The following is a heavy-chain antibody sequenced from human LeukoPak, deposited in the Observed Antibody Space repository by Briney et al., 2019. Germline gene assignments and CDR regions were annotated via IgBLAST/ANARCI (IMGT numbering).Heavy chain of an antibody. D-gene: IGHD3-3*02. CDR2: IKQVGSEK. V-gene: IGHV3-7*01. CDR3: ARHFSRGWYVDY. CDR1: GFTFSSYW. Sequence: PGGSLRLSCAASGFTFSSYWMSWVRQAPGKGLEWVANIKQVGSEKYYVDSVKGRFTISRDNAKNSLYLQMNSLRAEDTAVYHCARHFSRGWYVDYWGQGTLVTVSS. J-gene: IGHJ4*02.